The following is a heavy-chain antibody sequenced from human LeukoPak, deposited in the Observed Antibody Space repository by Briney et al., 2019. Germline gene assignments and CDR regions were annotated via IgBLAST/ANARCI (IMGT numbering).Heavy chain of an antibody. Sequence: PSETLSLTCTVSGGSISSYYWSWIRQPAGKGLEWIGRIYTSGSTNYNPSLKSRVTMSVDTSKNQSSLKLSSVTAADTAVYYCARGMRVAAAAGGRFFDYRGQGTLVTVSS. CDR1: GGSISSYY. D-gene: IGHD6-13*01. V-gene: IGHV4-4*07. CDR3: ARGMRVAAAAGGRFFDY. CDR2: IYTSGST. J-gene: IGHJ4*02.